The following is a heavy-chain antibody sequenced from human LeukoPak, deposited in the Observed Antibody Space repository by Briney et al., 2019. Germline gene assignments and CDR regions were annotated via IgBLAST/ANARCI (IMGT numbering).Heavy chain of an antibody. V-gene: IGHV1-69*05. CDR2: IIPIFGTA. CDR3: ARFPYGDYPAGYYYCMDV. D-gene: IGHD4-17*01. Sequence: SVKVSCKASGGTFSSYAISWVRQAPAQGLECMGGIIPIFGTANYAQKFQGRVTITTDESTSTAYMELSSLRSEDTAVYYCARFPYGDYPAGYYYCMDVWGRGTTVTVSS. CDR1: GGTFSSYA. J-gene: IGHJ6*03.